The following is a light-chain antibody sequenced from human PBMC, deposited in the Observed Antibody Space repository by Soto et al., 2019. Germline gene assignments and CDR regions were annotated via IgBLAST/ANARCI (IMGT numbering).Light chain of an antibody. CDR2: GAS. Sequence: DIQMTQSPSSVSASVGDRVTITCRASQGISNWLAWYPQQPGKAPKLLIYGASSLQSGVPSRFSGSGSGTHLTLILSNLQPEDFATYYCQQTTTFLPLTFGGGTKVEI. CDR1: QGISNW. CDR3: QQTTTFLPLT. J-gene: IGKJ4*01. V-gene: IGKV1-12*01.